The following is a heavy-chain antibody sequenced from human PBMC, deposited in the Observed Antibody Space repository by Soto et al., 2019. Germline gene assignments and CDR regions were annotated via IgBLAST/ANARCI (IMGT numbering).Heavy chain of an antibody. CDR3: ASIAARPGGY. CDR1: GGTFSSYA. J-gene: IGHJ4*02. CDR2: IIPIFGTA. V-gene: IGHV1-69*13. Sequence: GASVKVSCKASGGTFSSYAISWVRQAPGQGLEWMGGIIPIFGTANYAQKFQGRVTITADESTSTAYMELSSLRSEDTAVYYCASIAARPGGYWGQGTLVTVSS. D-gene: IGHD6-6*01.